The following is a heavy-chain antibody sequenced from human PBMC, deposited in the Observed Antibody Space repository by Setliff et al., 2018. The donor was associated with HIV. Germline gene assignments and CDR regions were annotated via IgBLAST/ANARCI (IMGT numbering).Heavy chain of an antibody. CDR3: ARGPLDSSGYRSDAFEI. CDR2: IYHSGST. J-gene: IGHJ3*02. CDR1: GYSISSGYY. D-gene: IGHD3-22*01. V-gene: IGHV4-38-2*01. Sequence: SETLSLTCAVSGYSISSGYYWGWIRQPPGKGLEWIGSIYHSGSTYYNPSLKSRVTISVDTSKHQFSLQLSSVTAADTAVYYCARGPLDSSGYRSDAFEIWGQGTMVTVSS.